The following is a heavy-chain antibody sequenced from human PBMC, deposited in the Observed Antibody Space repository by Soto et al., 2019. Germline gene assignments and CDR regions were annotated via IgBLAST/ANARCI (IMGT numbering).Heavy chain of an antibody. CDR3: ARVKGYYDYVWGGYRAYFDY. Sequence: QVQLQESGPGLVKPSQTLSLTCTVSGGSISSGDYYWSWIRQPPGKGLEWIGYIFCSASTYYNPSLKGRVTISVDTSKNQFSLKLSSVTAADTAVYYCARVKGYYDYVWGGYRAYFDYWGQGTLVTVSS. V-gene: IGHV4-30-4*01. J-gene: IGHJ4*02. CDR2: IFCSAST. D-gene: IGHD3-16*02. CDR1: GGSISSGDYY.